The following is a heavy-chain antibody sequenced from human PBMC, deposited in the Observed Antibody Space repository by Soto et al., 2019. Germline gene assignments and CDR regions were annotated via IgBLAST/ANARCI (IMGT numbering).Heavy chain of an antibody. CDR3: AKTPRQWLVYFDY. J-gene: IGHJ4*02. CDR1: GFTFSNYA. D-gene: IGHD6-19*01. CDR2: ISCSGGTT. Sequence: EVQLLESGGGLVQPGGSLRLSCAASGFTFSNYAIAWVRQAPGKGLEWVSGISCSGGTTYYADSVKGRFTISRDNSKDTLHLQMNSLRAEDTAVYYCAKTPRQWLVYFDYWGQGALVTVSS. V-gene: IGHV3-23*01.